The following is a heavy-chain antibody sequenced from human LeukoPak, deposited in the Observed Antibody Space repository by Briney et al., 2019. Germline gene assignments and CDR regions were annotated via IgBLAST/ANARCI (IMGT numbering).Heavy chain of an antibody. Sequence: PGGSLRLSCEASGFTFSSYWMSWVRQAPGKGLEWVAVISYDGSNKYYADSVKGRFTISRDNSKNTLYLQMNSLRAEDTAVYYCAREGYSRGYYYYYYMDVWGKGTTVTVSS. CDR2: ISYDGSNK. J-gene: IGHJ6*03. V-gene: IGHV3-30*03. CDR1: GFTFSSYW. D-gene: IGHD6-13*01. CDR3: AREGYSRGYYYYYYMDV.